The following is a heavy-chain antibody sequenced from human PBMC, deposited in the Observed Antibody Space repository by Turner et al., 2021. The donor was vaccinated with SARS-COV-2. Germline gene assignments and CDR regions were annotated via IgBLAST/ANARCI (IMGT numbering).Heavy chain of an antibody. CDR1: GFTFSSYG. Sequence: QVQLVESGGGVVQPGRSLRLPCAASGFTFSSYGMHWVRQAPGKGLGWVAVISYDGSNKFYADSVKGRFTISRDNSKNTLYLQMNSLRAEDTAVYYCATRIVVVVTATNAFDYWGQGTLVTVSS. J-gene: IGHJ4*02. CDR3: ATRIVVVVTATNAFDY. CDR2: ISYDGSNK. V-gene: IGHV3-30*03. D-gene: IGHD2-15*01.